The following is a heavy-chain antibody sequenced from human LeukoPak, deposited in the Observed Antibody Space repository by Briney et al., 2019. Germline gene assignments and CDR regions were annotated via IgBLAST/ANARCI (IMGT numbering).Heavy chain of an antibody. D-gene: IGHD3-10*01. CDR2: MNPNSGNT. J-gene: IGHJ5*02. CDR1: GYTFTSYD. Sequence: ASVKVSCKASGYTFTSYDINWVRQATGQGLEWMGWMNPNSGNTGYAQKFQGRVTMTRNTSISTAYMELSSLRSEDTAVYYCARGAEMVRGSWFDPWGQGTLVTVSS. V-gene: IGHV1-8*01. CDR3: ARGAEMVRGSWFDP.